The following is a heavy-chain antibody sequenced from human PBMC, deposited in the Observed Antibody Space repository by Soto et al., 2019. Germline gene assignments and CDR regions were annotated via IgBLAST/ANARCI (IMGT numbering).Heavy chain of an antibody. CDR1: GYTFTSYD. CDR2: MNPISGNT. J-gene: IGHJ6*03. CDR3: ARRNSYYYYMDV. Sequence: ASVKVSCKASGYTFTSYDVNWVRQAPGQGLEWMGWMNPISGNTAYAQKFQGRVTMTRNTSISTAYMELSSLRSEDTAVYYCARRNSYYYYMDVPGKGITVTVSS. V-gene: IGHV1-8*01.